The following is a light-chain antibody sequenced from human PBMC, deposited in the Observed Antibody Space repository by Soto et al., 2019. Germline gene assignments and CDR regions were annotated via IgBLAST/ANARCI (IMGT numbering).Light chain of an antibody. V-gene: IGKV3-15*01. Sequence: EIVMTPSPGTLSLSPGERATLSCRASQSVGSSYLAWYQQKPGQAPRLLIYGASTRATGIPARFSGSGSGTEFTLTISSLQSEDFAVYYCQQYNHWPPLTFGGGTKGDIK. CDR2: GAS. CDR1: QSVGSSY. J-gene: IGKJ4*01. CDR3: QQYNHWPPLT.